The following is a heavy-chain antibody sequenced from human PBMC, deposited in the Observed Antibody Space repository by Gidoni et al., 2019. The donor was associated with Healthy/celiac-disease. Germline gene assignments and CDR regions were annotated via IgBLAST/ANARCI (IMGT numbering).Heavy chain of an antibody. CDR3: ARRLYYYDSSGYYYSWFDP. D-gene: IGHD3-22*01. J-gene: IGHJ5*02. V-gene: IGHV4-39*01. CDR1: GGSISSSSYY. Sequence: QLQLQESGPGLVKPSETLSLTCTVSGGSISSSSYYWGWIRQPPGKGLEWIGSIYYSGSTYYNPDLKSRVTISVDTSKNQFSLKLSSVTAADTAVYYCARRLYYYDSSGYYYSWFDPWGQGTLVTVSS. CDR2: IYYSGST.